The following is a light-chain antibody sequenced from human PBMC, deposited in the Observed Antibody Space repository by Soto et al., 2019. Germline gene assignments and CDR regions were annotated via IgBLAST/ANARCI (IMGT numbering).Light chain of an antibody. CDR1: SSDVGGYNY. CDR2: EVS. Sequence: QSALTQPASVSGSPGQSITISCTGTSSDVGGYNYVSWYQQHPGKAPKLMIYEVSNRPSGVPNRFSGSKSGNTASLAISGLQAEDEADYYCSSYTRSSTPYVFGTGTKVTVL. V-gene: IGLV2-14*01. J-gene: IGLJ1*01. CDR3: SSYTRSSTPYV.